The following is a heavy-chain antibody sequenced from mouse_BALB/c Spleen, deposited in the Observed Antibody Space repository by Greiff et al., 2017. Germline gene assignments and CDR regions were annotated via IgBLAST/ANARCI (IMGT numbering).Heavy chain of an antibody. V-gene: IGHV7-3*02. CDR1: GFTFTDYY. CDR2: IRNKANGYTT. Sequence: EVQLQESGGGLVQPGGSLRLSCATSGFTFTDYYMSWVRQPPGKALEWLGFIRNKANGYTTEYSASVKGRFTISRDNSQSILYLQMNTLRAEDSATYYCARVDGSSYDFDYWGQGTTLTVSS. D-gene: IGHD1-1*01. J-gene: IGHJ2*01. CDR3: ARVDGSSYDFDY.